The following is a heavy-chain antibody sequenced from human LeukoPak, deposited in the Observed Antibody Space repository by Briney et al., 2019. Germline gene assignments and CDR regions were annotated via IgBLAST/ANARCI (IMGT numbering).Heavy chain of an antibody. CDR3: ARELVGIAARWWFDP. Sequence: SVKVSCKASRGTSSSYAISWVRQAPGQGLEWMGGIIPIFGTANYAQKFQGRVTITTDESTSTAYMELSSLRSEDTAVYYCARELVGIAARWWFDPWGQGTLVTVSS. CDR2: IIPIFGTA. J-gene: IGHJ5*02. D-gene: IGHD6-6*01. CDR1: RGTSSSYA. V-gene: IGHV1-69*05.